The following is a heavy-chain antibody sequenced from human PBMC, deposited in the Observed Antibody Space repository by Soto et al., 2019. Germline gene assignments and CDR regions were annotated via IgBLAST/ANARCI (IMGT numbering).Heavy chain of an antibody. Sequence: GGSLRLSCAASGFTFSSYWMSWVRQAPGKGLEWVANIKQDGSEKYYVDSVKGRFTISRDNAKNSLYLQMNSLRAEDTAAYYCARDSSGSNNWFDPWGQGTLVTVSS. D-gene: IGHD2-15*01. J-gene: IGHJ5*02. CDR1: GFTFSSYW. CDR3: ARDSSGSNNWFDP. V-gene: IGHV3-7*01. CDR2: IKQDGSEK.